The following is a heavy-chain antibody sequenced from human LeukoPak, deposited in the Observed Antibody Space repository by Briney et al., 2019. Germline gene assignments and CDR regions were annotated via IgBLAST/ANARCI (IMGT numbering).Heavy chain of an antibody. CDR3: AKDYGTTATAVQLRAPYFDY. J-gene: IGHJ4*02. D-gene: IGHD4-11*01. V-gene: IGHV3-33*06. CDR1: GFTFSSTG. Sequence: PGKSLRLSCAASGFTFSSTGMHWVRQAPGKGLQWVGLIWYDGSNSVYADSVKGRFTISRDNSKNTVHLQMNNLRAEDTAVYYRAKDYGTTATAVQLRAPYFDYWGQGALVTVAS. CDR2: IWYDGSNS.